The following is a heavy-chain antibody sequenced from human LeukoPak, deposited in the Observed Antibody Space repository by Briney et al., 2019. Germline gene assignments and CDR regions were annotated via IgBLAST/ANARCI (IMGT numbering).Heavy chain of an antibody. CDR1: GFTFSSYG. V-gene: IGHV3-33*06. Sequence: GGSLRLSCAASGFTFSSYGMHWVRQAPGKGLEWVAVIWYDGSNKYYADSVKGRFTISRDNSKNTLYLQMNSLRAEDTAVYYCAKSRDGYTTYYFDYWGQGTLVTVSS. CDR2: IWYDGSNK. CDR3: AKSRDGYTTYYFDY. J-gene: IGHJ4*02. D-gene: IGHD5-24*01.